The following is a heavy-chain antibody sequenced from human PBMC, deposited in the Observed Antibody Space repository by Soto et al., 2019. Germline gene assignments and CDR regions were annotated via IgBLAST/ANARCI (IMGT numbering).Heavy chain of an antibody. CDR3: AKVNYGSGSADYGMDV. CDR1: GFTFSSYG. Sequence: GGSLRLSCAASGFTFSSYGMHWVRQAPGKGLEWVAVISYDGSNKYYADSVKGRFTISRDNSKNTLYLQMNSLRAEDTAVYYCAKVNYGSGSADYGMDVWRQGTTVTVSS. CDR2: ISYDGSNK. J-gene: IGHJ6*02. V-gene: IGHV3-30*18. D-gene: IGHD3-10*01.